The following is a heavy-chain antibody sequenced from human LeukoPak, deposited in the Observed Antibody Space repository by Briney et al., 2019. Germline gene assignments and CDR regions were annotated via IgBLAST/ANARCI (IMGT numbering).Heavy chain of an antibody. CDR3: ARFEGATSPIDY. V-gene: IGHV3-30-3*01. J-gene: IGHJ4*02. CDR2: ISYDGSNK. CDR1: GFTFSSYA. Sequence: GGSLRLSCAASGFTFSSYAMHWVRQAPGKGLEWVAVISYDGSNKYYADSVKGRFTISRDNSKNTLYLQMNSLRAEDTAVYYCARFEGATSPIDYCGQGTLVTVSS. D-gene: IGHD1-26*01.